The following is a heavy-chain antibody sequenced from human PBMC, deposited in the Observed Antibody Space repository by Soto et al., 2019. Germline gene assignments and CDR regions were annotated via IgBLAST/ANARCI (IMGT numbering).Heavy chain of an antibody. CDR2: IYHSGST. CDR1: GGSISSGGYS. CDR3: ASWTTVTTERSDAFDI. D-gene: IGHD4-17*01. Sequence: SETLSLTCAVSGGSISSGGYSWSWIRQPPGKGLEWIGYIYHSGSTNYNPSLKSRVTISVDTSKNQFSLKLSSVTAADTAVYYCASWTTVTTERSDAFDIWGQGTMVTVSS. J-gene: IGHJ3*02. V-gene: IGHV4-30-2*02.